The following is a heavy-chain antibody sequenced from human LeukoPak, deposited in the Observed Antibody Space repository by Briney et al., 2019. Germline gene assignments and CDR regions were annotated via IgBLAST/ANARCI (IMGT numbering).Heavy chain of an antibody. CDR1: GGTFSSYA. V-gene: IGHV1-69*04. D-gene: IGHD6-19*01. CDR2: IIPILGIA. Sequence: SVKVSCKASGGTFSSYAISWVRQAPGQGLEWMGRIIPILGIANYAQKFQGRVTITAGKSTSTAYMELSSLRSEDTAVYYCARMAVAGTKDIDYWGQGTLVTVSS. J-gene: IGHJ4*02. CDR3: ARMAVAGTKDIDY.